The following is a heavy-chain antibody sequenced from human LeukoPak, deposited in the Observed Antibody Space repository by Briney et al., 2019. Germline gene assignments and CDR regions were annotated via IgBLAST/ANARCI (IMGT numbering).Heavy chain of an antibody. J-gene: IGHJ4*02. CDR2: INWNGGST. CDR3: ARFSIAAAGTDY. D-gene: IGHD6-13*01. Sequence: GGSLRLSCAASGFTFDDYGMSWVRQAPGKGLEWVSGINWNGGSTGYAGSVKGRFTISRDNAKNSLYLQMNSLRAEDTAVYYCARFSIAAAGTDYWGQGTLVTVSS. V-gene: IGHV3-20*04. CDR1: GFTFDDYG.